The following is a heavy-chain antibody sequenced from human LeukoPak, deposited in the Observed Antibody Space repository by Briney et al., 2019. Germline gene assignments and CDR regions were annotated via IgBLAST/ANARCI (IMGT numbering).Heavy chain of an antibody. CDR1: GGSISSSSYY. CDR3: ASQYYDILTGDWAPLDY. Sequence: SETLSLTCTVSGGSISSSSYYWGWIRQPPGKGLEWIGSIYYSGSTYYNPSLKSRVTISVDTSKNQFSLKLSSVTAADTAVYYCASQYYDILTGDWAPLDYWGQGTLVTVSS. D-gene: IGHD3-9*01. CDR2: IYYSGST. V-gene: IGHV4-39*01. J-gene: IGHJ4*02.